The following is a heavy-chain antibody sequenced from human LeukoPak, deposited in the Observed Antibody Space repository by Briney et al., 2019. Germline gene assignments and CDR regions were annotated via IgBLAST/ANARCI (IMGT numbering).Heavy chain of an antibody. Sequence: GESLKIPCKASGYSFTSYWIAWVRQMPGQGLEWMGVIYPRDSDAKYSPSFQGQVTISADKSINTAYLQWSSLKASDTAMYYCAKVGPSSSSDYWGQGTLVTVSS. CDR2: IYPRDSDA. V-gene: IGHV5-51*01. CDR3: AKVGPSSSSDY. D-gene: IGHD6-13*01. J-gene: IGHJ4*02. CDR1: GYSFTSYW.